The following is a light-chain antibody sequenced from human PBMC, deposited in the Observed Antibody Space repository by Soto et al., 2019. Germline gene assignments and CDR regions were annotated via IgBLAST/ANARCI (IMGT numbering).Light chain of an antibody. V-gene: IGLV2-23*02. CDR1: SSDVGSYNY. CDR2: EAS. Sequence: QSALTQPASVSGSPGQSITISCTGTSSDVGSYNYVSWYQQHPGKAPKLIIYEASKRPSGVSNRFSGSKSGNTASLTISGLQAEDEANYYCCSYEISSTFGVFGGGTKLTVL. CDR3: CSYEISSTFGV. J-gene: IGLJ2*01.